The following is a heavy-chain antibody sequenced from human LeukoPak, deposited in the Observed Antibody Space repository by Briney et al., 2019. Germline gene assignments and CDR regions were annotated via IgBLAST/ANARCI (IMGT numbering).Heavy chain of an antibody. CDR1: GGSISSYY. D-gene: IGHD3-3*01. V-gene: IGHV4-59*01. Sequence: SETLSLTCTVSGGSISSYYWSWIRQPPGKGLEWIGYIYYSGSTNYNPSLKSRVTISVDTSKNQFSLKLSSVTAADTAVYYCARGGSRYDFWSGDNWFDPWGQGTLVTVSS. CDR3: ARGGSRYDFWSGDNWFDP. J-gene: IGHJ5*02. CDR2: IYYSGST.